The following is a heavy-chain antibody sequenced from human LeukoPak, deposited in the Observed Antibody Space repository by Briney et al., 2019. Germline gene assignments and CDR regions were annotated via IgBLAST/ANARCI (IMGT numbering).Heavy chain of an antibody. Sequence: GGSLRLSCAASGFTFSSYSMNWVRQAPGKGLEWVAVISYDGSNKYYADSVKGRFTISRDNSKNTLYLQMNSLRAEDTAVYYCARDSVVLRYFDWAYYYYGMDVWGQGTTVTVSS. CDR1: GFTFSSYS. V-gene: IGHV3-30*03. D-gene: IGHD3-9*01. J-gene: IGHJ6*02. CDR2: ISYDGSNK. CDR3: ARDSVVLRYFDWAYYYYGMDV.